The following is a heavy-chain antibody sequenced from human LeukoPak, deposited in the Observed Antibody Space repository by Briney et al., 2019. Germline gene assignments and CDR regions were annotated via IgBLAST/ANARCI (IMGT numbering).Heavy chain of an antibody. CDR2: IYSGGST. J-gene: IGHJ4*02. V-gene: IGHV3-66*02. D-gene: IGHD3-16*01. CDR1: GLTVSNNY. Sequence: PGGSLRLFCAASGLTVSNNYMHWVRQAPGRGLEWVSIIYSGGSTYYADSVKGRFTTSRGNSKNTLYLQINSLRAEDTAVYYCASVDDYAPDPYYFDYWGQGTLVTVSS. CDR3: ASVDDYAPDPYYFDY.